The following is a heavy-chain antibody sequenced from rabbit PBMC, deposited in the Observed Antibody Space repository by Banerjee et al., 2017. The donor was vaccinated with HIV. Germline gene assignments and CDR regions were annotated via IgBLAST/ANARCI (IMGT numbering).Heavy chain of an antibody. Sequence: QSLEESGGGLVKPGGTLTLTCKASGIDFSSYYDMCWVRQAPGKGLEWIAGIVTSSGTTDYANWAKGRFTISRSTSLNTVDLKMTSLTAADTATYFCARGDGGYRWFTRLDLWGPGTLVTVS. CDR2: IVTSSGTT. CDR3: ARGDGGYRWFTRLDL. D-gene: IGHD7-1*01. J-gene: IGHJ3*01. CDR1: GIDFSSYYD. V-gene: IGHV1S43*01.